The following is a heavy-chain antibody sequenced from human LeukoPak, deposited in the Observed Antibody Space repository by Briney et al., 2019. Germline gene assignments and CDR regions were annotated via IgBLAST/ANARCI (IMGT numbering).Heavy chain of an antibody. Sequence: GGSLRLSCAASGFTFSSYEMNWVRQAPGKGLEWVSYISSSGSTIYYADSVKGRFTISRDNAKNSLYLQMNSLRAEDTAVYYCARDGHVLRFLEWLPRYYFDYWGQGTLVTVSS. D-gene: IGHD3-3*01. CDR1: GFTFSSYE. V-gene: IGHV3-48*03. CDR2: ISSSGSTI. CDR3: ARDGHVLRFLEWLPRYYFDY. J-gene: IGHJ4*02.